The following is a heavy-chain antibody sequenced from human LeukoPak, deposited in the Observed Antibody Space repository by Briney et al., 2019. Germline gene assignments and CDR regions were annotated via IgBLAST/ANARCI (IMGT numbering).Heavy chain of an antibody. CDR2: IYSGGST. V-gene: IGHV3-66*01. CDR1: GFTVSSNY. D-gene: IGHD3-10*01. CDR3: AKTSRSGSRLEFFDF. Sequence: GGSLRLSCAASGFTVSSNYMSWVRQAPGKGLEWVSVIYSGGSTYYADSVKGRFTISRDNSKNTLYLQLNSLRAEDTAVYYCAKTSRSGSRLEFFDFWGQGTLVTVSS. J-gene: IGHJ4*02.